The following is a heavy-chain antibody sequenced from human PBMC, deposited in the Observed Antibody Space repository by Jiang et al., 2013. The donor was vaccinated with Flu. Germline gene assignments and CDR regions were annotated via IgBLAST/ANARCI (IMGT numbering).Heavy chain of an antibody. CDR2: IYHTGTT. V-gene: IGHV4-38-2*01. CDR3: AVGASTNSFDAFDI. J-gene: IGHJ3*02. CDR1: GYSISNSYY. D-gene: IGHD2-8*01. Sequence: GLVKPSETLSLTCAVSGYSISNSYYWAWVRQPPGKGLEWIATIYHTGTTYYTPSLKSRVTISADTSKNHFSLRLNSVTAADTAVYFCAVGASTNSFDAFDIWGQGAMVTVSS.